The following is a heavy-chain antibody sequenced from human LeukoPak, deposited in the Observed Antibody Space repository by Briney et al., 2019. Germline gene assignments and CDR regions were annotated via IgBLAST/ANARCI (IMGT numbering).Heavy chain of an antibody. J-gene: IGHJ3*02. CDR3: ARDGDSSGWYGAFDI. CDR1: GFTFSSYS. Sequence: GGSLRRSCAASGFTFSSYSMNWVRQAPGKGLEWVSYISSSSSTIYYADSVKGRFTISRDNAKNSLYLQMNSLRAEDTAVYYCARDGDSSGWYGAFDIWGQGKIVTVSS. D-gene: IGHD6-19*01. V-gene: IGHV3-48*01. CDR2: ISSSSSTI.